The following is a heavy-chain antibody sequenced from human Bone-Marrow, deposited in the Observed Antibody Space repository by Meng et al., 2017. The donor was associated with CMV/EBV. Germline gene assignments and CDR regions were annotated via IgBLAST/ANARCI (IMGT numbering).Heavy chain of an antibody. CDR3: ARGAYYYDSSGYWYFDY. Sequence: SGKVSCKASGYTFTGYYMHWVRQAPGQGLEWMGGIIPILGIANYAQKFQGRVTITADKSTSTAYMELSSLRSEDTAVYYCARGAYYYDSSGYWYFDYWGQGTLATVSS. CDR2: IIPILGIA. D-gene: IGHD3-22*01. J-gene: IGHJ4*02. CDR1: GYTFTGYY. V-gene: IGHV1-69*10.